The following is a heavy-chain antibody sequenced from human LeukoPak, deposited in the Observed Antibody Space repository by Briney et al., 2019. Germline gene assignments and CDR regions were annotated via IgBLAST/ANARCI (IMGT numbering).Heavy chain of an antibody. D-gene: IGHD4-11*01. CDR1: GGSFSGYY. CDR2: INHRESS. CDR3: ARARYSNHPQYFDY. Sequence: SETLSLICAVYGGSFSGYYWSWIRQPPGKGLEWIGEINHRESSNYNPSLKSRVTISVDTSKNQFSLKLSSETAADTAVYYCARARYSNHPQYFDYWGQGTLVTVSS. V-gene: IGHV4-34*01. J-gene: IGHJ4*02.